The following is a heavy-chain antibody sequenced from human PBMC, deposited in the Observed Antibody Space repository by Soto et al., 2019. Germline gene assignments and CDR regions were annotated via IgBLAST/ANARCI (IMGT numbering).Heavy chain of an antibody. Sequence: EVQLVESGGGLVKPGGSLRLSCAASGFTFSSYSINWVRQAPGKGLEWVSSITSSSSYIYYADSVKGRFTISRDNAKNSLYLQMNSLRAEDTAVYYCARLSGANYYYYGMDVWGQGTTVTVSS. CDR2: ITSSSSYI. J-gene: IGHJ6*02. CDR1: GFTFSSYS. V-gene: IGHV3-21*01. D-gene: IGHD3-10*01. CDR3: ARLSGANYYYYGMDV.